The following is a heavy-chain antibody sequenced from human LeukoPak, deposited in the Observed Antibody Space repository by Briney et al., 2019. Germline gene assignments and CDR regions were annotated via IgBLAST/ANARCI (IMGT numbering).Heavy chain of an antibody. J-gene: IGHJ3*01. CDR2: INPKSGAT. CDR3: ARDDASDPSASFDV. Sequence: ASVTVSCKASGYNFRDDYIYWMRQAPGQGLEWVGWINPKSGATNYAQKFRGRVTLTGDTSINTAYMELYSLRYDDTAVYYCARDDASDPSASFDVWGHGTVVTVSS. CDR1: GYNFRDDY. D-gene: IGHD1-26*01. V-gene: IGHV1-2*02.